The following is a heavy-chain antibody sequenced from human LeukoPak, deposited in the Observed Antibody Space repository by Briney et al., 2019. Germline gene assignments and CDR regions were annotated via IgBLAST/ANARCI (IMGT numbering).Heavy chain of an antibody. CDR1: GGTFISYA. Sequence: SVNVSFKASGGTFISYAISWVRQAPGQGLEWMGRIIPILGTANYAQKFQDRVTITTDESTSTDYMELSSLRSEDTAVYYCARDSDPYYYGSGSYYCSVVYWGQGTLVTVSS. CDR2: IIPILGTA. D-gene: IGHD3-10*01. CDR3: ARDSDPYYYGSGSYYCSVVY. V-gene: IGHV1-69*05. J-gene: IGHJ4*02.